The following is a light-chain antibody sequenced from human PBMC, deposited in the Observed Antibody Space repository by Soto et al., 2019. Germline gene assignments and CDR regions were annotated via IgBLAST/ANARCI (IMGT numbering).Light chain of an antibody. CDR2: AAS. J-gene: IGKJ2*01. V-gene: IGKV1-39*01. CDR3: QQSYSMPYT. CDR1: QSISFY. Sequence: DIQMTQATSSLSASVGDRVTITCRASQSISFYLNWYQQKPGKAPKFLMYAASSLQSGVPSRFSGSGSGTDFSLTISSLQPEDFASYYCQQSYSMPYTFRQGTKVEMK.